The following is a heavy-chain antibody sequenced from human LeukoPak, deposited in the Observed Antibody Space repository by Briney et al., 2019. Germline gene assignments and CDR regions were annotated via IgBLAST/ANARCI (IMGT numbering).Heavy chain of an antibody. Sequence: ASVKVSCKASGYTFTSYYMHWVRQAPGQGLEWMGIINPSGGSTSYAQKFQGRVTMTRDTSTSTVYMELNSLRAEDTAVYYCAKDLITMIVVVIPLFDYWGQGTLVTVSS. CDR3: AKDLITMIVVVIPLFDY. CDR1: GYTFTSYY. D-gene: IGHD3-22*01. V-gene: IGHV1-46*01. J-gene: IGHJ4*02. CDR2: INPSGGST.